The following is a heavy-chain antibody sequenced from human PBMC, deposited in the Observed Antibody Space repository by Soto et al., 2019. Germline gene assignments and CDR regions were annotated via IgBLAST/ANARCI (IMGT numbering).Heavy chain of an antibody. CDR1: GGSISSYY. CDR3: ARQCRGVTCHWFVP. D-gene: IGHD2-15*01. V-gene: IGHV4-59*08. CDR2: IYYSGST. J-gene: IGHJ5*02. Sequence: SETLSLTCTVSGGSISSYYWSWIRQPPGKGLEWIGYIYYSGSTNYNPPLKSRVTISVDTSKNQFSLTLTSVTAADTAVYYCARQCRGVTCHWFVPWGQGTLVTSPQ.